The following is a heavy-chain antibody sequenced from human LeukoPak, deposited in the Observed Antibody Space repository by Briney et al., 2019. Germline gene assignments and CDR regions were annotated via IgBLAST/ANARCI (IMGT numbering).Heavy chain of an antibody. J-gene: IGHJ4*02. Sequence: PSETLSLTCTVSGGSISSYYWSWIRQPPGKGLEWIGYIYYSGSTNYNPSLKSRVTISVDTSKNQFSLKLSSVTAADTAVYYCARGVRSYGDYDYWGQGTLVTVSS. CDR2: IYYSGST. D-gene: IGHD1-26*01. V-gene: IGHV4-59*01. CDR1: GGSISSYY. CDR3: ARGVRSYGDYDY.